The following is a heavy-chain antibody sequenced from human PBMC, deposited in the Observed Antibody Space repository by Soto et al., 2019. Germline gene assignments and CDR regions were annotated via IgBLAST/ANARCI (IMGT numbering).Heavy chain of an antibody. CDR1: GFTFSSYG. Sequence: QVQLVESGGGVVQPGRSLRLSCAASGFTFSSYGMHWVRQAPGKGLEWVAVISYDGSKKYYADSVKGRFTISRDNSKNTLYLQMNSLRAEDTAVYYCAKATPIWFGELLPPYYYYYGMDVWGQGTTVTVSS. V-gene: IGHV3-30*18. J-gene: IGHJ6*02. CDR2: ISYDGSKK. CDR3: AKATPIWFGELLPPYYYYYGMDV. D-gene: IGHD3-10*01.